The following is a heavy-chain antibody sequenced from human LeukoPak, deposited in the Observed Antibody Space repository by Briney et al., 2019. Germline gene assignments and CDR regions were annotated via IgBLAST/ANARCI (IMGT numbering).Heavy chain of an antibody. CDR3: AKRDASGSYFLDY. D-gene: IGHD3-10*01. Sequence: PRGSLRLSCAASGFTFSSYGMHWVRQAPGKGLEWVAFIRFDGSYNYYADSVKGRFTISRDNSKNTLFLQMNSLRAEDTAVYYCAKRDASGSYFLDYWGQGTLVTVSS. CDR2: IRFDGSYN. CDR1: GFTFSSYG. V-gene: IGHV3-30*02. J-gene: IGHJ4*02.